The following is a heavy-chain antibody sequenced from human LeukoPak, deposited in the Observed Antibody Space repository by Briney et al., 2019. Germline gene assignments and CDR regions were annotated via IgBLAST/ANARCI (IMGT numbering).Heavy chain of an antibody. CDR3: ARGEYGSGSYHIDY. CDR2: ISSSSSYI. CDR1: GFTFSSYS. V-gene: IGHV3-21*01. J-gene: IGHJ4*02. D-gene: IGHD3-10*01. Sequence: PGGSLRLSCAASGFTFSSYSMNWVRQAPGKGLEWVSFISSSSSYIYYADSVKGRSTISRDNAKNSLYLQMNSLRADDTAVYYCARGEYGSGSYHIDYWGQGTLVTVSS.